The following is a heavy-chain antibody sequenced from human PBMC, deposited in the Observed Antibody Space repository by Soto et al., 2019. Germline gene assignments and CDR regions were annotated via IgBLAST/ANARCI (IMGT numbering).Heavy chain of an antibody. Sequence: QVQLVQSGAEVKKPGSSVKVSCKASGGTFSSYTISWVRQAPGQGLEWMGRIIPILGIANYAQKFQGRVTLSEXXSTSTGYIELSSLRSEDTAVYYCARDPSAGDSAGYWGQGTLVTVSS. CDR2: IIPILGIA. CDR3: ARDPSAGDSAGY. J-gene: IGHJ4*02. D-gene: IGHD2-21*01. V-gene: IGHV1-69*08. CDR1: GGTFSSYT.